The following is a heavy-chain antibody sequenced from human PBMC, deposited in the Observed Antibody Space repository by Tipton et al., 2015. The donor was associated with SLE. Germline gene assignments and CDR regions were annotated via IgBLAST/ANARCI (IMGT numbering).Heavy chain of an antibody. D-gene: IGHD2-15*01. J-gene: IGHJ2*01. CDR3: ARLAVVAATDWFDP. V-gene: IGHV4-39*07. CDR1: GGSFSGCTYY. CDR2: IYYTGGT. Sequence: TLSLTCTVSGGSFSGCTYYWGWLRQSPGKGLEWIGSIYYTGGTSYNPSLKSRVTISVDTSKNQFSLKLSSVTAADTAVYYCARLAVVAATDWFDPWGRGTLVTVSS.